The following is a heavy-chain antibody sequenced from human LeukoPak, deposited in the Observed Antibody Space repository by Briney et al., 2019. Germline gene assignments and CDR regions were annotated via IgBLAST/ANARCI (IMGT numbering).Heavy chain of an antibody. CDR1: GGSISSSNW. CDR3: ARGKRGYDFWSGYYRSYFDY. V-gene: IGHV4-4*02. Sequence: SGTLSLTCAVSGGSISSSNWWSWVRQPPGKGLEWIGEIYHSGSTNYNPSLKSRVTISVDTSKNQFSLKLSSVTAADTAVYYCARGKRGYDFWSGYYRSYFDYWGQGTLVTVSS. J-gene: IGHJ4*02. CDR2: IYHSGST. D-gene: IGHD3-3*01.